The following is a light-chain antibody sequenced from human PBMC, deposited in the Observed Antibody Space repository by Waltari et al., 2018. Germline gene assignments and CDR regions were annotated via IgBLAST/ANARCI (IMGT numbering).Light chain of an antibody. J-gene: IGKJ3*01. CDR1: QTINNY. V-gene: IGKV1-39*01. CDR3: HQTYSMPFT. Sequence: DIQMTQSPSSLSASVGDRVTIACRASQTINNYLSWYRQKVGKAPELLLYDTSTLQTGVPSRFSGSGSGIEFTLTISSLQPEDFATYYCHQTYSMPFTFGPGTKVDMK. CDR2: DTS.